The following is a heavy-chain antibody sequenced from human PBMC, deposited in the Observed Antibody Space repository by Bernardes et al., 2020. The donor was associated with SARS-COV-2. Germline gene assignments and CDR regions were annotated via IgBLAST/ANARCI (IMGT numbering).Heavy chain of an antibody. CDR2: INHSGST. D-gene: IGHD3-3*01. J-gene: IGHJ6*02. Sequence: SETLSLTCAVYGGSFSGYYWSWIRQPPGKGLEWIGEINHSGSTNYNPSLNSRVTISVDTSKNQFSLKLSSVTAADTAVYYCARGRRYYDFWSGYYNPNYYYYGMDVWGQGTTVTVSS. CDR3: ARGRRYYDFWSGYYNPNYYYYGMDV. CDR1: GGSFSGYY. V-gene: IGHV4-34*01.